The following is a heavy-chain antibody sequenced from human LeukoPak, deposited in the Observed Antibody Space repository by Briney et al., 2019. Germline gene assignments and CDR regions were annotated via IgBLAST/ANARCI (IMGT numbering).Heavy chain of an antibody. Sequence: SETLSLTCTVSGGSISSYYWSWIRQPPGKGLEWIGYIYYSGSTNYNPSLKSRVTMSVDTSKNQFSLKLSSVTAADTAVYYCARNNYHYDILTGYNYYYYMDVWGKGTTVTVSS. D-gene: IGHD3-9*01. J-gene: IGHJ6*03. CDR1: GGSISSYY. CDR2: IYYSGST. V-gene: IGHV4-59*12. CDR3: ARNNYHYDILTGYNYYYYMDV.